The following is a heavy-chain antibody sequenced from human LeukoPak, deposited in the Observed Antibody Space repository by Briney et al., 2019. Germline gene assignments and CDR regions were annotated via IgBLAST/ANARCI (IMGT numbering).Heavy chain of an antibody. Sequence: SETLSLTCTVSGGSISSGDYYWSWIRQPPGKGLEWIGYIYYSGSTYYNPSLKSRVTISVDTSKNQFSLKLSSVTAADTAVYYCARGLNRNDYGDYGYWGQGTLVTVSS. J-gene: IGHJ4*02. CDR2: IYYSGST. V-gene: IGHV4-30-4*02. D-gene: IGHD4-17*01. CDR3: ARGLNRNDYGDYGY. CDR1: GGSISSGDYY.